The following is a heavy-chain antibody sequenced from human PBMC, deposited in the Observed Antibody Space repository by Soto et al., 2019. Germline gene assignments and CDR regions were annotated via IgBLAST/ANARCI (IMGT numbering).Heavy chain of an antibody. Sequence: PSETLALTCAASGGTFTSYDVCTWLHQPPGQGLEWIGEIYRTGSTNYNPSLKSRVTISLDKSENQFSLKVTTLTAADTAVYYCGHRDPGTSVDFWGQGTLVTVSS. J-gene: IGHJ4*02. D-gene: IGHD2-2*01. CDR1: GGTFTSYDV. CDR2: IYRTGST. CDR3: GHRDPGTSVDF. V-gene: IGHV4-4*02.